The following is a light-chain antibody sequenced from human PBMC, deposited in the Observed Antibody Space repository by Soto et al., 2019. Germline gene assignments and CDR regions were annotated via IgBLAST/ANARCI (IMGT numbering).Light chain of an antibody. CDR1: SGHSSYI. CDR2: LEGSGSY. J-gene: IGLJ2*01. V-gene: IGLV4-60*03. CDR3: ETWDSNTVV. Sequence: QPVLTQPSSASASLGSSVKLTCTLSSGHSSYIIAWHQQQPGKAPRYLMKLEGSGSYNKGSGVPDRFSGSSSGADRYLTISNLQSEDEADYYCETWDSNTVVFGGGTQLTVL.